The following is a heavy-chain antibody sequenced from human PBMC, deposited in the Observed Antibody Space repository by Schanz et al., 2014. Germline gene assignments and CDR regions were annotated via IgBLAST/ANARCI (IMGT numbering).Heavy chain of an antibody. CDR3: ARDRGHGDLPGDI. D-gene: IGHD4-17*01. Sequence: QVQLQESGPGLVKPSQTLSLTCTVSGGSIRSGTYYWSWIRQPAGKGLEWIGRVYTSGSTNYNPSLKSRVTISVDTSKNQFSLNLSSATAADTAVYYCARDRGHGDLPGDIWGQGTMVTVSS. CDR1: GGSIRSGTYY. J-gene: IGHJ3*02. CDR2: VYTSGST. V-gene: IGHV4-61*02.